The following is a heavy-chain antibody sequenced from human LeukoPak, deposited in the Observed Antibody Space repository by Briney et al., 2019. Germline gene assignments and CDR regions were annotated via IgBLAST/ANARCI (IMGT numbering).Heavy chain of an antibody. CDR3: ASSIIRVDDLSPVDY. Sequence: SETLSLTCTVSGGSISSGGYYWSWIRQPPGKGLEWIGSIYHSGSTYYNPSLKSRVTISVDTSKNQFSLKLSSVTAADTAVYYCASSIIRVDDLSPVDYWGRGTLVTVSS. J-gene: IGHJ4*02. D-gene: IGHD3-16*02. V-gene: IGHV4-39*07. CDR1: GGSISSGGYY. CDR2: IYHSGST.